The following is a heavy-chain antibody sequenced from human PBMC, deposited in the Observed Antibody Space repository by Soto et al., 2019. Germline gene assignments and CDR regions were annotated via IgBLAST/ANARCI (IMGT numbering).Heavy chain of an antibody. V-gene: IGHV3-72*01. CDR1: GFTFSDNY. J-gene: IGHJ4*02. Sequence: PGGSLRLSCTGSGFTFSDNYIDWVRQAPGKGLEWVGRSRDKVQGYSTIYAASVKGRFTTSRDESKSSVYLQMNSLKTEDTAIYYCVRTTYFSDSSVYTRFFDYWGQGALVTVSS. CDR3: VRTTYFSDSSVYTRFFDY. CDR2: SRDKVQGYST. D-gene: IGHD3-22*01.